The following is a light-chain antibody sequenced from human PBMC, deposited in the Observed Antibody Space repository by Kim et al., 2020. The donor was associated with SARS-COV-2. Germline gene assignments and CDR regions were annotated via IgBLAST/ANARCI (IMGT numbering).Light chain of an antibody. V-gene: IGLV1-40*01. CDR3: QSYDSSLSGVV. J-gene: IGLJ2*01. CDR2: GNS. CDR1: SSNIGAGYD. Sequence: QRVTISCTGSSSNIGAGYDVHWYQQLPGTAPKLLIYGNSNRPSGVPDRFCGSKSGTSASLAITGLQAEDEADYYCQSYDSSLSGVVFGGGTQLTVL.